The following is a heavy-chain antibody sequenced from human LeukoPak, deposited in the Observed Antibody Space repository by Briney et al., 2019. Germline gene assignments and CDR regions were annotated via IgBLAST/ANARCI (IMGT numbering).Heavy chain of an antibody. V-gene: IGHV5-51*01. J-gene: IGHJ4*02. CDR3: ARRTGYYCSSTSCQVYYFDY. CDR2: IYPGDSDT. Sequence: RGESLKISCKDSGYSFTSYWIGWVRQMPGKGLEWMGIIYPGDSDTRYSPSFQGQVTTSADKSISTAYLQWSSLKASDIAMYYCARRTGYYCSSTSCQVYYFDYWGQGTLVTVSS. CDR1: GYSFTSYW. D-gene: IGHD2-2*01.